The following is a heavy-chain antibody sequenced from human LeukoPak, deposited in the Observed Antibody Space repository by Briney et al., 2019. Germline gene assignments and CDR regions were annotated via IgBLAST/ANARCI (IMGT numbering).Heavy chain of an antibody. CDR2: INSDGSST. D-gene: IGHD6-6*01. V-gene: IGHV3-74*01. J-gene: IGHJ5*02. CDR1: GFTFSSYW. Sequence: GGSLRLSCAASGFTFSSYWMHWVRQAPGKGLVWVSRINSDGSSTSYADSVKGRFTISRDNAKNTLYLQMNSLRAEDTAVYYRARPKGYSSSTKHAPPNWFDPWGQGTLVTVSS. CDR3: ARPKGYSSSTKHAPPNWFDP.